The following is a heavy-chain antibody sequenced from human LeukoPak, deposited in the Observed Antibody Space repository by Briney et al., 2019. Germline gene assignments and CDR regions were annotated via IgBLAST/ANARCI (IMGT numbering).Heavy chain of an antibody. Sequence: GASVKVSCKASGGTFSSYAISWVRQAPGQGLEWMGRIIPILGIANYAQKLQGRVTMTTDTSTSTAYMELRSLRSDDTAVYYCARGVADSSGYYPLDYWGQGTLVTVSS. V-gene: IGHV1-69*04. J-gene: IGHJ4*02. CDR3: ARGVADSSGYYPLDY. CDR1: GGTFSSYA. D-gene: IGHD3-22*01. CDR2: IIPILGIA.